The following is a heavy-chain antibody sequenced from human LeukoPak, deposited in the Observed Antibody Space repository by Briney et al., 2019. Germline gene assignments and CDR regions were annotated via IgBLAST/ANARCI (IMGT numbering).Heavy chain of an antibody. CDR2: ISGSGGST. CDR1: GLSFSSYV. CDR3: AKGLQYCSGGSCYYFDY. J-gene: IGHJ4*02. D-gene: IGHD2-15*01. V-gene: IGHV3-23*01. Sequence: GGSLRLSCATSGLSFSSYVMSWVRQAPGEGLEWVSGISGSGGSTYYADSVKGRFTISRNNSKKTLYLQMNSLRAEDTAVYYCAKGLQYCSGGSCYYFDYWGQGTLVTASS.